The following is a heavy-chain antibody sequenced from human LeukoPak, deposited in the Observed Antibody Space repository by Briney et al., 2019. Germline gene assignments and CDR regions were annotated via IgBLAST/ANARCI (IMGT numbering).Heavy chain of an antibody. V-gene: IGHV3-48*01. J-gene: IGHJ4*02. CDR1: GFPLSSYS. Sequence: GGSLRLSCTASGFPLSSYSINWVRQAPGKGRVWLSYISSSSSNIYYLDSVQGRLTVSRDNERNSLSLQIDSPRAEDTAVYYCVRVKGTYFDYWGQGSLVTVSS. CDR2: ISSSSSNI. D-gene: IGHD1-1*01. CDR3: VRVKGTYFDY.